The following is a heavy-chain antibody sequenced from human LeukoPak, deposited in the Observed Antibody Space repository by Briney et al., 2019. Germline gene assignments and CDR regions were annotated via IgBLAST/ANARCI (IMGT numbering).Heavy chain of an antibody. CDR2: INPHSGDT. J-gene: IGHJ4*02. Sequence: ASVKVSCKASGYRFTDNYIHWVRQAPGQGLEWMGMINPHSGDTNYAQKFQGRVTMTGDTSISTAYMELSRLRSDDTAMYYCARGRSVNYYGQGYWGQGSLVTVSS. CDR1: GYRFTDNY. V-gene: IGHV1-2*02. D-gene: IGHD3-10*01. CDR3: ARGRSVNYYGQGY.